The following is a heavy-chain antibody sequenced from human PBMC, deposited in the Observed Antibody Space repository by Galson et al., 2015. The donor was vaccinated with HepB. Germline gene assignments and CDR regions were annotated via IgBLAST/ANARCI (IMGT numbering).Heavy chain of an antibody. V-gene: IGHV3-33*01. D-gene: IGHD6-13*01. J-gene: IGHJ6*03. Sequence: SLRLSCAASGFTFSSYGMHWVRQAPGKGLEWVAVIWYDGSNKYYADSVKGRFTISRDNSKNTLYLQMNSLRAEDTAVYYCARDNRRSSWPIYYMDVWGKGTTVTVSS. CDR2: IWYDGSNK. CDR3: ARDNRRSSWPIYYMDV. CDR1: GFTFSSYG.